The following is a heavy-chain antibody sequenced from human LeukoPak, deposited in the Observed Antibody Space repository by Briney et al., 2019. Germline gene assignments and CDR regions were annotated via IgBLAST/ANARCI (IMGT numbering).Heavy chain of an antibody. J-gene: IGHJ5*02. Sequence: SQTLSLTCTVSGGSISSGGYYWSWIRQHPGKGLEWLGYIYYSGSTYYNPSLKSRVTISVDTSKNQFSLKLSSVTAADTAVYYCARAYYDSSGYYVPPWFDPWGQGTLVTVSS. CDR1: GGSISSGGYY. CDR2: IYYSGST. V-gene: IGHV4-31*03. D-gene: IGHD3-22*01. CDR3: ARAYYDSSGYYVPPWFDP.